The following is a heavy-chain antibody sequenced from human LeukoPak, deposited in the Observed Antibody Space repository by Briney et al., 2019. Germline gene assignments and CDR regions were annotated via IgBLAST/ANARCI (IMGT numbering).Heavy chain of an antibody. CDR3: ARDSSSWYRAFDI. D-gene: IGHD6-13*01. J-gene: IGHJ3*02. CDR2: IYYSGST. Sequence: PSETLSLTCTVSGGSISSYYWSWIRQPPGKGLEWIGYIYYSGSTNYNPSLKSRVTISVDTSKNQFSLKLSSVTAADTAVYYCARDSSSWYRAFDIWGQGTMSPSLQ. CDR1: GGSISSYY. V-gene: IGHV4-59*01.